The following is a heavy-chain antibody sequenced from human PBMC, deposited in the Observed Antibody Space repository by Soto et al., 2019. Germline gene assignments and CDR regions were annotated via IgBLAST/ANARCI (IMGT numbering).Heavy chain of an antibody. CDR1: GFTFSSYA. Sequence: QVQLVESGGGVVQPGRSLRLSCAASGFTFSSYAMHWVRQAPGKGLEWVAVISYDGSNKYYADSVKGRFTISRDNSKNTVYMQMNSLRAEDTAVYYCARDAGGNFATDYWGQGTLVTVSS. V-gene: IGHV3-30-3*01. J-gene: IGHJ4*02. D-gene: IGHD2-21*02. CDR2: ISYDGSNK. CDR3: ARDAGGNFATDY.